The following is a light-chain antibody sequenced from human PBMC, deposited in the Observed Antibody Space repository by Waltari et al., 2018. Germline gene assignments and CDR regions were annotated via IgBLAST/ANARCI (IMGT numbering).Light chain of an antibody. CDR2: VDN. J-gene: IGLJ3*02. CDR1: ALPRKY. Sequence: SYQLTRPPSVSVFPGQTARITCSGDALPRKYSYWYQQKSGQAPVLVIYVDNKRHSGNPERFSGSSSGTVATLTISGAQLEDEADYYCYSTDSSGNERVFGGGTKLTVL. V-gene: IGLV3-10*01. CDR3: YSTDSSGNERV.